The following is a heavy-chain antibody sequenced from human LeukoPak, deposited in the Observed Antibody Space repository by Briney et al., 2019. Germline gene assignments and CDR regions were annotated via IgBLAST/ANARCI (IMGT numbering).Heavy chain of an antibody. D-gene: IGHD3-10*01. CDR1: GGSISSGNYS. CDR2: IYHSGNS. CDR3: ARLAPSLLGYFDY. V-gene: IGHV4-30-2*01. Sequence: SETLSLTCAVPGGSISSGNYSWSWIRQPPGKGLEWIGFIYHSGNSYYNPSLESRVTISADRSKNQFSLKLSSVTAADTAVYYCARLAPSLLGYFDYWGQGTLVTVSS. J-gene: IGHJ4*02.